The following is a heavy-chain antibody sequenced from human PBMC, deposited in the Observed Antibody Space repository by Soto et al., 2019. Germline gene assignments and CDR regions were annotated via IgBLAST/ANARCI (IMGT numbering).Heavy chain of an antibody. D-gene: IGHD1-1*01. Sequence: QVHLVQSGAEVKKPGASGKVSCKGSGYGFTTYGITWVRQAPGQGLEWMAWISAHNGNTNYAQKLQGRGTVTRDTSTSTAYMELRSLRSDDTDVYYCARGRYGDYWGQGALVTVSS. J-gene: IGHJ4*02. CDR3: ARGRYGDY. V-gene: IGHV1-18*01. CDR2: ISAHNGNT. CDR1: GYGFTTYG.